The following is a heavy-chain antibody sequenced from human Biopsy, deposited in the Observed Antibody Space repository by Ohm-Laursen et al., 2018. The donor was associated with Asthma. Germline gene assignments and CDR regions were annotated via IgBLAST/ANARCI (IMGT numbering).Heavy chain of an antibody. D-gene: IGHD4-23*01. J-gene: IGHJ3*02. V-gene: IGHV3-53*01. CDR3: ARAYGGSFFSGSFDI. CDR1: GFTVSTNG. CDR2: IYSGGGT. Sequence: GSLRLSCTASGFTVSTNGMSWVRQPPGKGLEWVSVIYSGGGTYYADSVQGRVTISRDNSKNTLSPQMNSLRAEDTAVYYCARAYGGSFFSGSFDIWGQGTMVTVPS.